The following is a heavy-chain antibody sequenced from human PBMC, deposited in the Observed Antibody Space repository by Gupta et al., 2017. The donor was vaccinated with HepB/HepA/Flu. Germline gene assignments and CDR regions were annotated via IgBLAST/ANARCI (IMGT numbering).Heavy chain of an antibody. CDR2: IKSESDGGTT. CDR1: GFIFSDAW. CDR3: TTGWGFDD. J-gene: IGHJ4*02. D-gene: IGHD3-16*01. V-gene: IGHV3-15*01. Sequence: EVQLVESGGGLVKPGGSLRLSCAASGFIFSDAWMNWVRQAPGKGLEGVGRIKSESDGGTTDYAAPVKGRFTISRDDSTNTLFLQLNSLKTEDTAVYYCTTGWGFDDWGQGTRVTVSS.